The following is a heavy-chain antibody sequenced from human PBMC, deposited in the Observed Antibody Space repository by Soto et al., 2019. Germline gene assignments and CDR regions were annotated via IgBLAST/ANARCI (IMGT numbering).Heavy chain of an antibody. Sequence: SETLSLTCTVSGGSVSSGNYYWSWIRQPPGKGLEWIGYISYSGNTNYNPSLKSRVTISVDTSKNQFSLKLSSVTAADTAVYFCARDHGSYGCDFDPWGQGTLVTVSS. CDR3: ARDHGSYGCDFDP. J-gene: IGHJ5*02. CDR1: GGSVSSGNYY. CDR2: ISYSGNT. D-gene: IGHD3-16*01. V-gene: IGHV4-61*01.